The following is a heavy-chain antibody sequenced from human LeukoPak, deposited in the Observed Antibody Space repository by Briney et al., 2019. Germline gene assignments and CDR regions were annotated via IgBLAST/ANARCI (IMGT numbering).Heavy chain of an antibody. CDR1: APTFSSYA. D-gene: IGHD6-13*01. Sequence: SMKVSCKAYAPTFSSYAISWDRQAAGHGLEWMGRIIPILGIANYAQKFQGRVTITADKSTSTAYMELSSLRSEDTAVYYCARGGYSSSWYLPVFDYWGQGTLVTVSS. V-gene: IGHV1-69*04. J-gene: IGHJ4*02. CDR3: ARGGYSSSWYLPVFDY. CDR2: IIPILGIA.